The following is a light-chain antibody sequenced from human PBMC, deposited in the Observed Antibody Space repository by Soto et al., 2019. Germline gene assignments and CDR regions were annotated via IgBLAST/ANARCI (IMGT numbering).Light chain of an antibody. Sequence: QSVLTQPASVSGSPGQSITISCXGXXXXFGGYNYVSWYQQHPGKAPKLXXXXXXXXXXXXXXXXXXSKSGNTASLTISGLQAEDEADYYCSSYTSSSTYYVFGTGTKVTVL. J-gene: IGLJ1*01. CDR2: XXX. CDR3: SSYTSSSTYYV. V-gene: IGLV2-14*01. CDR1: XXXFGGYNY.